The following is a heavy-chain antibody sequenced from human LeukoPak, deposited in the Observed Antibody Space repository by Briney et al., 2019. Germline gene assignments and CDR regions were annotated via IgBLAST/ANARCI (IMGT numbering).Heavy chain of an antibody. V-gene: IGHV3-7*01. CDR1: RFTFSSYW. CDR3: ARDAPPYRSGGSCYSRY. Sequence: AGGSLRLSCAASRFTFSSYWMSWVRQAPGKGLEWVANIKQDGSEKYYVDFVKGRFTISRDNAKNSLYLQMNRLRAEDTAVYYCARDAPPYRSGGSCYSRYWGQGALVTVSS. D-gene: IGHD2-15*01. CDR2: IKQDGSEK. J-gene: IGHJ4*02.